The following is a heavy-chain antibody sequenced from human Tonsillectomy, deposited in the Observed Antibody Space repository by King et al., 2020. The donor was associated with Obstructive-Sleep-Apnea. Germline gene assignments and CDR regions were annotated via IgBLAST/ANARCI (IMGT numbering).Heavy chain of an antibody. J-gene: IGHJ5*02. V-gene: IGHV4-39*07. CDR1: GGSISSSSYY. Sequence: QLQESGPGLVKPSETLSLTCTVSGGSISSSSYYWGWIRQPPGKGLEWIGSIYYSGSTYYNPSFKSRVTISVDTSKNHYSLKLSSVTAADTAVYYCARQNYYDSSGYSVGWFDPWGQGTLVTVSS. CDR3: ARQNYYDSSGYSVGWFDP. CDR2: IYYSGST. D-gene: IGHD3-22*01.